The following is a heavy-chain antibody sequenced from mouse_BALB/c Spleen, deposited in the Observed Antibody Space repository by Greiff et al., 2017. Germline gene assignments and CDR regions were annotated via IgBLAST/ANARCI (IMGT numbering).Heavy chain of an antibody. CDR1: GFAFSSYD. CDR2: ISSGGGST. CDR3: ARQMDYGSSSAWFAY. V-gene: IGHV5-12-1*01. Sequence: EVQRVESGGGLVKPGGSLKLSCAASGFAFSSYDMSWVRQTPEKRLEWVAYISSGGGSTYYPDTVKGRFTISRDNAKNTLYLQMSSLKSEDTAMYYCARQMDYGSSSAWFAYWGQGTLVTVSA. J-gene: IGHJ3*01. D-gene: IGHD1-1*01.